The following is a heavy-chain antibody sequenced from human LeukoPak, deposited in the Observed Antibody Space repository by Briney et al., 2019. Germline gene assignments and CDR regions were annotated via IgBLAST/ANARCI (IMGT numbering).Heavy chain of an antibody. D-gene: IGHD5-18*01. CDR2: VSYSGST. CDR1: GGSISSYY. Sequence: SETLSLTCTVSGGSISSYYWSWIRQPPGKGLEWIGYVSYSGSTDYNPSLKSRVIISIDTSKNQFSLRLSSVTAADTAVYYCARENDRYGRIDYWGQGTQVTVSS. CDR3: ARENDRYGRIDY. V-gene: IGHV4-59*01. J-gene: IGHJ4*02.